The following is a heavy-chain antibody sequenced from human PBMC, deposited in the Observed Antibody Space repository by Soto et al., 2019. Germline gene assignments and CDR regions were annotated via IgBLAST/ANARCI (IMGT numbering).Heavy chain of an antibody. CDR2: IIPIFGTA. Sequence: SVKVSCKASGGTFSSYAISWVRQAPGQGLEWMGGIIPIFGTANYAQKFQGRVTITADESTSTAYMELSSLRSEDTAVYYCARDTMVRGVIIYGMDVWGQGTTVTVSS. CDR3: ARDTMVRGVIIYGMDV. V-gene: IGHV1-69*13. J-gene: IGHJ6*02. CDR1: GGTFSSYA. D-gene: IGHD3-10*01.